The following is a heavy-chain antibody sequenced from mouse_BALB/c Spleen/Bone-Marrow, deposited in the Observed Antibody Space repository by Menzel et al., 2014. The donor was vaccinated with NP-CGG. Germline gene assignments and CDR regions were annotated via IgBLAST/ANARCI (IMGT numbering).Heavy chain of an antibody. CDR2: ISNGGGST. V-gene: IGHV5-12*02. J-gene: IGHJ4*01. CDR1: GFTFSDYY. CDR3: ARGGIYYGMDY. Sequence: EVKLMESGGGLVQPGGSLKLSCATSGFTFSDYYMYWVRQTPEKRLEWVAYISNGGGSTYYPDTVKGRFTISRDNAKSTLYLQMSRLKSEDTAMYYCARGGIYYGMDYWGQGTSVTVSS.